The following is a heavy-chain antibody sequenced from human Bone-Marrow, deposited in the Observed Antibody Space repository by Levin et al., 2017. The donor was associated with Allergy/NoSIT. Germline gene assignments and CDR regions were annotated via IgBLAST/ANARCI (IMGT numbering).Heavy chain of an antibody. J-gene: IGHJ6*02. CDR1: GYTFTSYY. D-gene: IGHD1-26*01. CDR2: INPSGGST. Sequence: GESLKISCKASGYTFTSYYMHWVRQAPGQGLEWMGIINPSGGSTSYAQKFQGRVTMTRDTSTSTVYMELSSLRSEDTAVYYCARDHVGATEEGYYYGMDVWGQGTTVTVSS. V-gene: IGHV1-46*01. CDR3: ARDHVGATEEGYYYGMDV.